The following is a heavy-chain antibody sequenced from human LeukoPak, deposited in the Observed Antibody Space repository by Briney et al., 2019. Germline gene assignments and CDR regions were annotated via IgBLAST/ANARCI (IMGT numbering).Heavy chain of an antibody. Sequence: GGSLRLSCEGSAFIFSGHWMNWVRQTPGKGLEWVASIKEDGSERQYVDSVKGRFSISRDNTKGSLFLQLNSLRAEDTAVYYCATGRTYGYSDYWGQGTLVTVSS. CDR2: IKEDGSER. CDR1: AFIFSGHW. D-gene: IGHD5-18*01. V-gene: IGHV3-7*03. CDR3: ATGRTYGYSDY. J-gene: IGHJ4*02.